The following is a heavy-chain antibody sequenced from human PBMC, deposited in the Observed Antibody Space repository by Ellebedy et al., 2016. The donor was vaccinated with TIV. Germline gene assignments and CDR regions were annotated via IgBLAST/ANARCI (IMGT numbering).Heavy chain of an antibody. CDR2: ISAYNGNT. Sequence: AASVKVSCKASGYTFTSYGISWARQAPGQGLEWMGWISAYNGNTNYAQKLQGRVTMTTDTSTSTAYMELRSLRSDDTAVYYCARGGQPRYYDSSGAPEYFQHWGQGILVTVSS. CDR1: GYTFTSYG. J-gene: IGHJ1*01. V-gene: IGHV1-18*01. D-gene: IGHD3-22*01. CDR3: ARGGQPRYYDSSGAPEYFQH.